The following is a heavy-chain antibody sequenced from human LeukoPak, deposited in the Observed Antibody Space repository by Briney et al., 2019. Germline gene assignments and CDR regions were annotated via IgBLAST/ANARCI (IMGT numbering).Heavy chain of an antibody. CDR3: ARGGYSSSWYSSPGTFDY. CDR2: IYYSGST. D-gene: IGHD6-13*01. Sequence: PSETLSLTCAVYGGSFSGYYWSWIRQPPGKGLEWIGYIYYSGSTNYNPSLKSRVTISVDTSKNQFSLKLSSVTAADAAVYYCARGGYSSSWYSSPGTFDYWGQGTLVTVSS. J-gene: IGHJ4*02. V-gene: IGHV4-59*01. CDR1: GGSFSGYY.